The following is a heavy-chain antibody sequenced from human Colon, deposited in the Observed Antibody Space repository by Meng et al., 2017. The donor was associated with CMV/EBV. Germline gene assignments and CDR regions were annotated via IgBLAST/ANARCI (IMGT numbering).Heavy chain of an antibody. V-gene: IGHV5-51*01. Sequence: KVSCKGSGYSFTSYWIGWVRQMPGKGLEWMGIIYPGDSDTRYSPSFQGQVTISADKSISTAYLQWSSLKASDTAMYYCARKYYYDSSGASDAFDIWGQGTTVTVSS. D-gene: IGHD3-22*01. CDR2: IYPGDSDT. J-gene: IGHJ3*02. CDR1: GYSFTSYW. CDR3: ARKYYYDSSGASDAFDI.